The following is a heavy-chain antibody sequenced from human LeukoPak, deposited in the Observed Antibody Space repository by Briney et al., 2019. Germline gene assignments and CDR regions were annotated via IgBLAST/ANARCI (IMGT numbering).Heavy chain of an antibody. J-gene: IGHJ4*02. CDR2: IRGTGSHI. Sequence: GGSLRLSCVASGFGFSYYTMNWVRQAPGKGLEWVASIRGTGSHIHYADSVKGRFTISRDNAKSSLYLQMNSLRAEDTALYYCARGNGDYAVGGYWGQGTLVIVSS. CDR1: GFGFSYYT. D-gene: IGHD4-17*01. V-gene: IGHV3-21*01. CDR3: ARGNGDYAVGGY.